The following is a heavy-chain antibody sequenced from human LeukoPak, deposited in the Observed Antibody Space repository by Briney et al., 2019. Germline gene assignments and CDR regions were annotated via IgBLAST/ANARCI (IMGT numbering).Heavy chain of an antibody. CDR3: AKAWGSSWVFFDH. Sequence: GGSLRLSCAASGFTFSIYAMIWVRQAPGKGLEWVSAMTHSGVSTYYAESVRGRFTISRDNSNNTLFLQMNSLRAEDTALYYCAKAWGSSWVFFDHWGQGTLVTVSS. V-gene: IGHV3-23*01. CDR1: GFTFSIYA. J-gene: IGHJ4*02. D-gene: IGHD6-13*01. CDR2: MTHSGVST.